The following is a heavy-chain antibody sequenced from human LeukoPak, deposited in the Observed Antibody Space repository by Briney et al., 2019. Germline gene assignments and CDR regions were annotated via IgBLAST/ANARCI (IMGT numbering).Heavy chain of an antibody. V-gene: IGHV4-34*01. CDR2: INHSGST. Sequence: PSETLSLTCAVYGGSFSGYNWSWIRQPPGKGLEWVAEINHSGSTNYNTSLKSRVTISVDTSKIQFSVKLSSVADGDTAVYYCAKQSTRRLTGERWGQGTLVTVSS. J-gene: IGHJ4*02. CDR3: AKQSTRRLTGER. CDR1: GGSFSGYN. D-gene: IGHD1/OR15-1a*01.